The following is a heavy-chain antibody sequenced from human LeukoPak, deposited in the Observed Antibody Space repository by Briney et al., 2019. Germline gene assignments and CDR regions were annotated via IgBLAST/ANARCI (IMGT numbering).Heavy chain of an antibody. CDR2: IYSGGST. D-gene: IGHD3-22*01. V-gene: IGHV3-53*01. CDR3: ARRISYYYDSSGYYKAHDAFDI. J-gene: IGHJ3*02. CDR1: GFTVSSNY. Sequence: GGSLRLSCAASGFTVSSNYMSGVRQAPGKGLEWVSVIYSGGSTYYADSVKGRFTISRDNSKNTLYLQMNSLRAEDTAVYYCARRISYYYDSSGYYKAHDAFDIWGQGTMVTVSS.